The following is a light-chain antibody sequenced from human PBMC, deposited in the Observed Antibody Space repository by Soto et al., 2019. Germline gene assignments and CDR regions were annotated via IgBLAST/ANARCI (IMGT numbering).Light chain of an antibody. J-gene: IGKJ4*01. V-gene: IGKV3-20*01. CDR1: QRISSVY. CDR2: GTS. Sequence: IVLTQSPGTLSLSPGDRATLSCRASQRISSVYLAWYQQKPGQAPRLLIYGTSTRATGIAARFSGRGSGTDSTLTISRLEPEDFAVYFCQQYQTSLTFGGGTAVEI. CDR3: QQYQTSLT.